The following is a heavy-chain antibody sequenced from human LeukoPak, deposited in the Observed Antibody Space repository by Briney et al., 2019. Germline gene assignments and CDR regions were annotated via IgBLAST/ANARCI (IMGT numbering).Heavy chain of an antibody. Sequence: SVKVSCKASGGTFSSYAISWVQQAPGQGLEWMGGIIPIFGTANYAQKFQGRVTITADESTSTAYMELSSLRSEDTAVYYCASMGDIVVVPAALDYWGQGTLVTVSS. CDR1: GGTFSSYA. CDR3: ASMGDIVVVPAALDY. V-gene: IGHV1-69*13. J-gene: IGHJ4*02. D-gene: IGHD2-2*01. CDR2: IIPIFGTA.